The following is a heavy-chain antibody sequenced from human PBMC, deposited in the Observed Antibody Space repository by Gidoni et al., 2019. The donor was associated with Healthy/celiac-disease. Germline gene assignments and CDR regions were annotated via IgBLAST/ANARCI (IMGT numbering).Heavy chain of an antibody. D-gene: IGHD2-2*01. CDR3: ARGDGCSSTSCYFYYYYYGMDV. CDR1: GFTFSSYW. V-gene: IGHV3-74*01. CDR2: INSDGSST. J-gene: IGHJ6*02. Sequence: EVQLVESGGGLVQPGGSLRLSCAASGFTFSSYWMPWVRQAPGKGLVWVSRINSDGSSTSYADSVKGRFTISRDNAKNTLYLQMNSLRAEDTAVYYCARGDGCSSTSCYFYYYYYGMDVWGQGTTVTVSS.